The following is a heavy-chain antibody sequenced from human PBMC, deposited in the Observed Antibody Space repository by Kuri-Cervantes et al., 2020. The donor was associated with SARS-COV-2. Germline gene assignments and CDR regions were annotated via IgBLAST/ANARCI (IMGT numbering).Heavy chain of an antibody. V-gene: IGHV3-21*01. CDR1: GFTFSSYA. D-gene: IGHD6-6*01. Sequence: GESLKISCAASGFTFSSYAMSWVRQAPGKGLEWVSSISSSSSYIYYADSVKGRFTISRDNAKNSLYLQMNSLRAEDTAVYYCARGSSSSWGDYWGQGTLVTSPQ. CDR3: ARGSSSSWGDY. CDR2: ISSSSSYI. J-gene: IGHJ4*02.